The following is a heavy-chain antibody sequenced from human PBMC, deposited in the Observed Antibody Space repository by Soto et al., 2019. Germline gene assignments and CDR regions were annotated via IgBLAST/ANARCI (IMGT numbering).Heavy chain of an antibody. D-gene: IGHD1-26*01. J-gene: IGHJ4*02. CDR2: TYYSGST. CDR1: GGSISSYY. V-gene: IGHV4-59*01. CDR3: ARARSQEWGLLMKYFDS. Sequence: KPSETLSLTCTVSGGSISSYYWSWIRQPPGKGLEWIGYTYYSGSTNYNPSLKSRVTVSVDTSKNQFSLKLSSVTAADTAVYYCARARSQEWGLLMKYFDSWGQGTLVTVSS.